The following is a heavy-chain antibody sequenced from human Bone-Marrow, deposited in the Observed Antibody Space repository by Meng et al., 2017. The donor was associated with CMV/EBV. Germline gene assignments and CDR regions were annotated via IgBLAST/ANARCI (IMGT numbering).Heavy chain of an antibody. V-gene: IGHV4-39*07. D-gene: IGHD2-15*01. CDR1: GGSISSSSYY. J-gene: IGHJ6*02. CDR2: INHSGST. Sequence: SETLSLTCTVSGGSISSSSYYWSWIRQPPGKGLEWIGEINHSGSTNYNPSLKSRVTISVDTSKNQFSLKLSSVTAADTAVYYCARGVLGYCSGGSCYSGGMDVWGQGTTVTVSS. CDR3: ARGVLGYCSGGSCYSGGMDV.